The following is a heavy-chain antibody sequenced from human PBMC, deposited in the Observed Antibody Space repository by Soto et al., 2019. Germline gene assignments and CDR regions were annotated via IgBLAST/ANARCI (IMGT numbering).Heavy chain of an antibody. CDR2: ARNKVNSYTT. CDR3: SRLKGTSVDL. J-gene: IGHJ5*02. Sequence: EEQLVESGGGLVQPGGSLRLSCAASGASGFTFSDHHMDWVRQAPGKGLEGVGRARNKVNSYTTAHAAAVKGRFTISRDDSKKSVYLQMNSQKTEDPAMDFCSRLKGTSVDLWGQGTLVTVSS. V-gene: IGHV3-72*01. CDR1: GFTFSDHH.